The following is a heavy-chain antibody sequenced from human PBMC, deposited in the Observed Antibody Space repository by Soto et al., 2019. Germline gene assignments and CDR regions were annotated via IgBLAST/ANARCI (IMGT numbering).Heavy chain of an antibody. CDR1: GYTFTSYG. CDR3: ARDGSGWPDLYYYCYYGMDV. CDR2: ISAYNGNT. D-gene: IGHD6-19*01. J-gene: IGHJ6*02. V-gene: IGHV1-18*01. Sequence: ASVKVSCKASGYTFTSYGISWVRQAPGRGLEWMGWISAYNGNTNYAQKLQGRVTMTTDTSTSTAYMELRSLRSDDTAVYYCARDGSGWPDLYYYCYYGMDVWSQGTKVTIYS.